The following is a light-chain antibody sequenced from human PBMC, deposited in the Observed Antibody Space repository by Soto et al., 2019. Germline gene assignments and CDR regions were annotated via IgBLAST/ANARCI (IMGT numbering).Light chain of an antibody. CDR1: QSLVHSDGNTY. CDR3: MQATQSLWT. Sequence: DIVMTQTPLSSPVTLGQPASISCKSSQSLVHSDGNTYLSWFHHRPGQPPRLLIYRVSERFSGVPDRFSGSGAGTDFTLTISRVEADDVGIYYCMQATQSLWTFGQGTKVEIK. CDR2: RVS. J-gene: IGKJ1*01. V-gene: IGKV2-24*01.